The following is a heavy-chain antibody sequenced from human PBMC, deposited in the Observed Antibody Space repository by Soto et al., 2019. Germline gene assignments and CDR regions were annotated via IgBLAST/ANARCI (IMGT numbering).Heavy chain of an antibody. J-gene: IGHJ5*02. Sequence: SVKVSCKASGFTFTSSAVQWVRQARGQRLEWIGWIVVGSGNANYAQKFQERVTITRDMSTSTAYMELSSLRSEDTAVYYCAASRDYYDSSGSFWFDPWGQGTLVTVSS. CDR3: AASRDYYDSSGSFWFDP. CDR1: GFTFTSSA. CDR2: IVVGSGNA. V-gene: IGHV1-58*01. D-gene: IGHD3-22*01.